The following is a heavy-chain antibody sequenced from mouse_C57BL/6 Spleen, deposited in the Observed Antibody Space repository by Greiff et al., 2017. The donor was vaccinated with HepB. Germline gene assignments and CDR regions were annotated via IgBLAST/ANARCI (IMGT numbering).Heavy chain of an antibody. CDR3: ARGGIRSMDY. Sequence: QVTLNVSGPELVKPGASVKISCKASGYAFSSSWMNWVKQRPGKGLEWIGRIYPGDGDTNYNGKFKGKATLTADKSSSTAYMQLSSLTSEDSAVYFCARGGIRSMDYWGQGTSVTVSS. V-gene: IGHV1-82*01. CDR2: IYPGDGDT. CDR1: GYAFSSSW. J-gene: IGHJ4*01.